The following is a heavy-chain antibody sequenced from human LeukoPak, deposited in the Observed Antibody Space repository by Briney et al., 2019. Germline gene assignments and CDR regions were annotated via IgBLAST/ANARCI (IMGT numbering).Heavy chain of an antibody. D-gene: IGHD4-11*01. CDR1: GFTFSSYA. CDR3: AETDYKNDY. CDR2: IYTSGST. V-gene: IGHV4-4*07. J-gene: IGHJ4*02. Sequence: GSLRLSCAASGFTFSSYAMSWVRQAPGKGLEWIGRIYTSGSTNYNPSLKSRVTMSVDTSKNQFSLKLSSVTAADTAVYYCAETDYKNDYWGQGTLVTVSS.